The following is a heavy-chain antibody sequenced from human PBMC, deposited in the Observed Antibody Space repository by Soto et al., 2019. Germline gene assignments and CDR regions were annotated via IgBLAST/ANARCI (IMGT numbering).Heavy chain of an antibody. V-gene: IGHV4-39*01. CDR2: IYYSGST. CDR3: ARHPGLGGYCSGGSCYRPGAFDI. CDR1: GGSISSSSYY. D-gene: IGHD2-15*01. J-gene: IGHJ3*02. Sequence: KTSETLSHTCTVSGGSISSSSYYWGWIRQPPGKGLEWIGSIYYSGSTYYNPSLKSRVTISVDTSKNQFSLKLSSVTAADTAVYYCARHPGLGGYCSGGSCYRPGAFDIWGQGTMVTVSS.